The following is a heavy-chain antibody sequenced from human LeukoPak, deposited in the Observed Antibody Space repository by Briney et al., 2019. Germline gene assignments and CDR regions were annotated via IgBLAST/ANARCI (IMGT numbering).Heavy chain of an antibody. CDR2: ISHSGST. D-gene: IGHD1-26*01. CDR1: GGSISSYY. CDR3: ARMPPVGGSYVY. Sequence: SETLSLTCTVSGGSISSYYWSWIRQPPGKGLEWIGYISHSGSTNYDPSLKSRVTISVDTSKNQFSLKLSSVTAADTAVYYCARMPPVGGSYVYWGQGTLVTVSS. V-gene: IGHV4-59*01. J-gene: IGHJ4*02.